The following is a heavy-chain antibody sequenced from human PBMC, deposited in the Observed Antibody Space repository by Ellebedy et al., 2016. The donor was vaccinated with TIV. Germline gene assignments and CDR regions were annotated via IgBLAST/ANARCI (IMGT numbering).Heavy chain of an antibody. CDR3: ARGALNGFATWGMDV. D-gene: IGHD2-8*01. CDR1: GYTFTSYY. Sequence: ASVKVSCKASGYTFTSYYMHWVRQAPGQGLEWMGIINPSGGSTSYAQKFQGRVTMTRDTSTSTVYMELSSLRSEDTAVYYCARGALNGFATWGMDVWGQGTTVTVSS. V-gene: IGHV1-46*01. J-gene: IGHJ6*02. CDR2: INPSGGST.